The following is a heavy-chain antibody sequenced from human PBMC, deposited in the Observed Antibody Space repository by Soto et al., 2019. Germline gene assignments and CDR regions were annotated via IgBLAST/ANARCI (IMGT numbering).Heavy chain of an antibody. Sequence: QITLKESGPPLVKPTQTLTLTCTFSGFSLSTSGVGVGWIRQPPGKALEWLALIYWDDDKRYSPSLKSRLTITKDTSKNQVVLTMTNMDPVDTATYYCAHGVSSTYYDILAWYFDLWGRGTLVTVSS. V-gene: IGHV2-5*02. D-gene: IGHD3-9*01. J-gene: IGHJ2*01. CDR2: IYWDDDK. CDR1: GFSLSTSGVG. CDR3: AHGVSSTYYDILAWYFDL.